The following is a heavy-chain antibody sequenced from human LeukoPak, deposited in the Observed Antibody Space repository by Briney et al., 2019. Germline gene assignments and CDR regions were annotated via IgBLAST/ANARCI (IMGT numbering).Heavy chain of an antibody. V-gene: IGHV3-72*01. CDR3: AREVPHPGYSSSWVGFDY. CDR1: GFTFSDHY. Sequence: PGGSLRLSCAASGFTFSDHYMDWVRQAPGKGLEWVGRTRNKANSYTTEYAASVKGRFTISRDDSKNSPYLQMNSLKTEDTAVYYCAREVPHPGYSSSWVGFDYWGQGTLVTVSS. J-gene: IGHJ4*02. D-gene: IGHD6-13*01. CDR2: TRNKANSYTT.